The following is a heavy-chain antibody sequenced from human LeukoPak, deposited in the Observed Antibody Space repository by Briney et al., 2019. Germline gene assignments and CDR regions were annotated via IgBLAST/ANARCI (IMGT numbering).Heavy chain of an antibody. Sequence: ASVKVSCKASGYTFTSYDINWVRQATGQGLEWMGWMNPNSGNTGYAQKFQGRVAMTRNTSISTAYMELSSLRSEDTAVYYCARVHMVRGVMVDYWGQGTLVTVSS. CDR1: GYTFTSYD. D-gene: IGHD3-10*01. CDR2: MNPNSGNT. J-gene: IGHJ4*02. V-gene: IGHV1-8*01. CDR3: ARVHMVRGVMVDY.